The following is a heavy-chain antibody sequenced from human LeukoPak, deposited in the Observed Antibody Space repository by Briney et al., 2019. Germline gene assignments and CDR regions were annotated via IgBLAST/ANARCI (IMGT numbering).Heavy chain of an antibody. CDR3: ARVGAYYGVQIGVIDY. J-gene: IGHJ4*02. Sequence: GSSVKVSCKASGGTFSSYTISWVRQAPGQGLEWMGRIIPILGIANYAQKFQGRVTITADKSTSTAYMELSSLRSEDTAVYYCARVGAYYGVQIGVIDYWGQGTLVTVSS. D-gene: IGHD3-10*01. V-gene: IGHV1-69*02. CDR2: IIPILGIA. CDR1: GGTFSSYT.